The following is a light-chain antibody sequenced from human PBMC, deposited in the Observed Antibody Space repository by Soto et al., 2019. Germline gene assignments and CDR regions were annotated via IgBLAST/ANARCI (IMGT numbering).Light chain of an antibody. CDR3: LQYNVYPLS. CDR1: QNINRW. J-gene: IGKJ4*01. CDR2: KAS. V-gene: IGKV1-5*03. Sequence: DIQMTQSRTTLSASVGDRVIITCRARQNINRWLAWYQQRPGKAPNLLIHKASTLEVGVPSRFSGSASGTEVTLTISSLQPDDFAVYFCLQYNVYPLSFGGGTKVEIK.